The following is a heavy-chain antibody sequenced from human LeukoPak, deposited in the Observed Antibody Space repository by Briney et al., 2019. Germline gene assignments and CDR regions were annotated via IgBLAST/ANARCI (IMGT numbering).Heavy chain of an antibody. CDR3: ARNLARTGDFDY. Sequence: ASVKVSCKASRYSFISYDINWVRPATGQGLEWLGWMNPNSGSTGCAQNFQGRVSMSRDTSISTAYMELSNLGSEDTAVYYCARNLARTGDFDYWGQGTLVTVSS. D-gene: IGHD5-12*01. V-gene: IGHV1-8*01. CDR1: RYSFISYD. J-gene: IGHJ4*02. CDR2: MNPNSGST.